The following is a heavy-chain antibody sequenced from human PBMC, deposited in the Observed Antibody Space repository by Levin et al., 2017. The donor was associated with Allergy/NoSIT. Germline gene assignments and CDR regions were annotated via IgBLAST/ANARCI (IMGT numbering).Heavy chain of an antibody. CDR3: ASDGSYDTLDI. D-gene: IGHD6-6*01. CDR1: GFTFSGYT. J-gene: IGHJ3*02. CDR2: ISSSSTYI. V-gene: IGHV3-21*01. Sequence: PRGSLRLSCAASGFTFSGYTLNWVRQAPGKGLEWASSISSSSTYIYYADSLKGRFTISRDDAKNSLSLQMNSLRVEDTAVYYCASDGSYDTLDIWGQGTMVTVSS.